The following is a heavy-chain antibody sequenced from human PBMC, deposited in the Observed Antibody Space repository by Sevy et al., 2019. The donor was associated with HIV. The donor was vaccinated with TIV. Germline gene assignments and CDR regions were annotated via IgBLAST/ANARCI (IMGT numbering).Heavy chain of an antibody. CDR3: ARDPITVAPYFYY. Sequence: SETLSLTCTVSGGSISSYYCNWIRQPPGKGLEWIGYINYSGSTNYNPSLKSRVTISIDTSKNQFSLKLTSVTAADTAVYYCARDPITVAPYFYYWSQGTLVTVSS. CDR2: INYSGST. D-gene: IGHD6-19*01. J-gene: IGHJ4*02. V-gene: IGHV4-59*01. CDR1: GGSISSYY.